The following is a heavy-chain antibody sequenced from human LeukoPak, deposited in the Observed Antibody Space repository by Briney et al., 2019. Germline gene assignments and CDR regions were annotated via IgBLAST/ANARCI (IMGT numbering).Heavy chain of an antibody. D-gene: IGHD5-18*01. CDR2: ISSSGSTI. J-gene: IGHJ6*03. V-gene: IGHV3-48*03. CDR1: GFTFSSYE. CDR3: AKDKRGYSYGLGHYYYYMDV. Sequence: PGGSLRLSCAASGFTFSSYEMNWVRQAPGKGLEWVSYISSSGSTIYYADSVKGRFTISRDNSKNTLYLQMNSLRAEDTAVYYCAKDKRGYSYGLGHYYYYMDVWGKGTTVTISS.